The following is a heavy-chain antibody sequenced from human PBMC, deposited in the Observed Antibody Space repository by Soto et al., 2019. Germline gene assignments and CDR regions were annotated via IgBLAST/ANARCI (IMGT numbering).Heavy chain of an antibody. CDR1: GGSFSGYY. CDR3: ARGSSARAFDI. V-gene: IGHV4-34*01. CDR2: INHSGST. Sequence: QVQLQQWGAGLLKPSETLSLTCAVYGGSFSGYYWSWIRQPPGKGLEWIGEINHSGSTNYNPSLKSRVTISVDTSKNQFSLKLSSVTAADTAVYYCARGSSARAFDIWGQGTMVTVSS. J-gene: IGHJ3*02.